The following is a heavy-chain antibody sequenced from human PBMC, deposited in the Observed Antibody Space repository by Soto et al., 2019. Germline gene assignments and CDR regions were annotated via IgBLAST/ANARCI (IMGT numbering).Heavy chain of an antibody. D-gene: IGHD3-9*01. V-gene: IGHV4-59*01. Sequence: PSETLSLTCTVSGGSISSYYWSWILQPPGKGLEWIGYIYYSGSTNYNPSLKSRVTISVDTSKNRFSRKLSSVTAADTAVYYCARVDIWTGAKPVPEYCQHRGQRTLVTVSS. CDR2: IYYSGST. J-gene: IGHJ1*01. CDR3: ARVDIWTGAKPVPEYCQH. CDR1: GGSISSYY.